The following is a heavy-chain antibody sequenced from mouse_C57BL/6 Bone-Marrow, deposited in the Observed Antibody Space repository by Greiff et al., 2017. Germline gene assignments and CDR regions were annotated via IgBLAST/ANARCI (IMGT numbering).Heavy chain of an antibody. Sequence: EVQGVESGGGLVKPGGSLKLSCAASGFTFSSYTMSWVRQTPEKRLQWVAAISGGGGNTYYPDSVKGRFTISRDNDKNILYLQMSRLRSEDTALYDCSRQVTTVLATKYFDVWGTGTTVTVSS. D-gene: IGHD1-1*01. V-gene: IGHV5-9*01. CDR1: GFTFSSYT. CDR3: SRQVTTVLATKYFDV. CDR2: ISGGGGNT. J-gene: IGHJ1*03.